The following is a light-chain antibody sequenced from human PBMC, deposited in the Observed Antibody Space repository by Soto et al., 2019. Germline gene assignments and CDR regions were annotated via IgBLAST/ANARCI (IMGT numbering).Light chain of an antibody. Sequence: DIQMTQSPTSLSASVGDRVTITCRASQGIRNFVAWYQQKPGKAPKLLIYAASTLQSGVPSRFSGSGSGTDFTLPLNRLQPEDVATYSCQQYSSVPVFGPGTKVEIK. CDR3: QQYSSVPV. CDR1: QGIRNF. J-gene: IGKJ3*01. CDR2: AAS. V-gene: IGKV1-27*01.